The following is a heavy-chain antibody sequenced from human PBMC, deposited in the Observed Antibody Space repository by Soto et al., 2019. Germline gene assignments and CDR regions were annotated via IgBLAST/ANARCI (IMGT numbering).Heavy chain of an antibody. CDR3: ARDNGYDILTGYYGVGY. CDR2: ISSSGSTI. J-gene: IGHJ4*02. Sequence: GGSLRLSCAASGFTFSDYYMSWIRQAPGKGLEWVSYISSSGSTIYYADSVKGRFTISRDNAKNPLYLQMNSLRAEDTAEYYCARDNGYDILTGYYGVGYWGQGTLVTVSS. D-gene: IGHD3-9*01. CDR1: GFTFSDYY. V-gene: IGHV3-11*01.